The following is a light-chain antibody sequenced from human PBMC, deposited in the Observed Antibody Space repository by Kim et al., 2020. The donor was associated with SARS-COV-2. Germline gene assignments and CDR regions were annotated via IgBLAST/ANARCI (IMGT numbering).Light chain of an antibody. J-gene: IGLJ1*01. CDR3: AAWDDSLNGYV. CDR2: RNS. Sequence: QSVLTQPPSASGTSGQRVTISCSGSSSNIGSNSVNWYQKVPGTAPKLLIYRNSQRPSGVSDRFSGSKSGTSASLAISGLQSEDEADYYCAAWDDSLNGYVFAAGTKVTVL. CDR1: SSNIGSNS. V-gene: IGLV1-44*01.